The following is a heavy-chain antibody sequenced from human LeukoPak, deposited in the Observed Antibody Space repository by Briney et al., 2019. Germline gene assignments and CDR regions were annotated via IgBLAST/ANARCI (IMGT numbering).Heavy chain of an antibody. CDR3: AREERDDYNEEKDY. CDR1: GGTFSSYA. J-gene: IGHJ4*02. Sequence: ASVKVSCKASGGTFSSYAISWVRQAPGQGLEWMGGIIPIFGTANYAQKFQGRVTITADESTSTAYMELSSLRSEDTAVYYCAREERDDYNEEKDYWGQGTLVTVSS. V-gene: IGHV1-69*13. D-gene: IGHD5-24*01. CDR2: IIPIFGTA.